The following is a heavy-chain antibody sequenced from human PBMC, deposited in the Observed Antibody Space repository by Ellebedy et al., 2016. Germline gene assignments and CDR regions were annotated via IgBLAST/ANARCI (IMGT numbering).Heavy chain of an antibody. CDR2: IWFDGRHK. D-gene: IGHD3-10*01. Sequence: GGSLRLSXVTSGFMFSDYGMHWVRQAPGKGLEWLTVIWFDGRHKYYVDSVQGRFTISRDNSKNTVTLEMSSLSADDTALYYCATGFGSYVTYSHFGFWGQGTLVAVSS. CDR1: GFMFSDYG. CDR3: ATGFGSYVTYSHFGF. J-gene: IGHJ4*02. V-gene: IGHV3-33*01.